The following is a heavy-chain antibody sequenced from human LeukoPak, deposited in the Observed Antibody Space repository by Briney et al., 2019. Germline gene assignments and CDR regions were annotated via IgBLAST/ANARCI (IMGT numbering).Heavy chain of an antibody. CDR3: ARHQNHLETSGWFDP. CDR2: IYYSGST. CDR1: GGSTTSSSYY. V-gene: IGHV4-39*01. D-gene: IGHD1-14*01. Sequence: SETLSLTCTVSGGSTTSSSYYWGWIRQPPGKGLEWIGSIYYSGSTYYNPSLKSRVTISVDTSKNQFSLKLSSVTAADTAVYYCARHQNHLETSGWFDPWGQGTLVTVSS. J-gene: IGHJ5*02.